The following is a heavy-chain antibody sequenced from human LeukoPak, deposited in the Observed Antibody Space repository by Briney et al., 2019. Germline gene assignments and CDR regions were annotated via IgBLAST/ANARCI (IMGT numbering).Heavy chain of an antibody. J-gene: IGHJ4*02. CDR2: IYYSGST. CDR3: ASHLIAAAGT. D-gene: IGHD6-13*01. Sequence: GSLRLSCTASGFTFNNYAMNWIRQPPGKGLEWIGYIYYSGSTNYNPSLKSRVTISVDTSKNQFSLKLSSVTAADTAVYYCASHLIAAAGTWSQGTLVTVSS. V-gene: IGHV4-59*01. CDR1: GFTFNNYA.